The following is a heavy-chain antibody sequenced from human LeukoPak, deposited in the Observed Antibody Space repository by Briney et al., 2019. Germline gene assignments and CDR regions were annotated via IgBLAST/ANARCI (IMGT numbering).Heavy chain of an antibody. V-gene: IGHV4-59*11. D-gene: IGHD4-17*01. CDR1: GDSFSSHY. J-gene: IGHJ3*02. Sequence: SETLSLTCAVSGDSFSSHYWTWIRQSPGTGLEWIGYISHIGRTNYNPSLKSRVTISIDTSKNQFSLKLRSVTAADTAVYYCARDLVTVTKGFDIWGQGSMVSVSS. CDR3: ARDLVTVTKGFDI. CDR2: ISHIGRT.